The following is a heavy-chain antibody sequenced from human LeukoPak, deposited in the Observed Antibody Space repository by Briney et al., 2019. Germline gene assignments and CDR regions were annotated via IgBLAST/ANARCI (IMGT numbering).Heavy chain of an antibody. CDR2: IRYDGSNK. V-gene: IGHV3-30*02. CDR3: AKDPKPIEDFWSGSRYYYYMDV. Sequence: PGGSLRLSCAASGFTFSSYGMHWVRQAPGKGLEWVAFIRYDGSNKYYADSVKGRFTISRDNSKNTLYLQMNSLRAEDTAVYYCAKDPKPIEDFWSGSRYYYYMDVWGKGTTVTVSS. D-gene: IGHD3-3*01. J-gene: IGHJ6*03. CDR1: GFTFSSYG.